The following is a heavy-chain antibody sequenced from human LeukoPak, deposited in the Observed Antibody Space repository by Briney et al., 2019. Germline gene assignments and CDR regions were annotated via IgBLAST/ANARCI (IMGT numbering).Heavy chain of an antibody. D-gene: IGHD3-22*01. CDR1: GYSFTNYW. CDR3: ARRRYYDSSGYFDF. J-gene: IGHJ4*02. V-gene: IGHV5-51*01. CDR2: IYPGDSDT. Sequence: GESLKISCKASGYSFTNYWIGWVRQMPGKGLEGMGIIYPGDSDTRYSPSFQGQVTLSAVQSISTAYLQWSSLKASDTAMYYCARRRYYDSSGYFDFWGQGTLVTVSS.